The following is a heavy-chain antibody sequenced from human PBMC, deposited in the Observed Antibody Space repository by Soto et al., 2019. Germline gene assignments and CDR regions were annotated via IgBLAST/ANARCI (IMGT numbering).Heavy chain of an antibody. V-gene: IGHV3-9*02. CDR1: GFMSDDFA. D-gene: IGHD3-16*01. J-gene: IGHJ1*01. CDR3: AKDVDRLGELWGYFQS. CDR2: INWNGVNK. Sequence: PGGSLRLSCTVSGFMSDDFAIPCDRQAPGQGLEWVSGINWNGVNKGYAESVLGRFTISRDNAKKSLYLDMNYLRPEDTALYCCAKDVDRLGELWGYFQSWGQGTMVTVSS.